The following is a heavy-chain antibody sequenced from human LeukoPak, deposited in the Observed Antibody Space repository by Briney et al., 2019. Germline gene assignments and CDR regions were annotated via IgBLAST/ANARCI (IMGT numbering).Heavy chain of an antibody. CDR3: ARDQDHYYDSSGYPYYFDY. J-gene: IGHJ4*02. D-gene: IGHD3-22*01. Sequence: ASVKVSCKASGYTFTSYGISWVRQAPGQGLEWMGWISAYNGNTNCAQKLQGRVTMTTDTSTSTAYMELRSLRSDDTAVYYCARDQDHYYDSSGYPYYFDYWGQGTLVTVSS. CDR2: ISAYNGNT. CDR1: GYTFTSYG. V-gene: IGHV1-18*01.